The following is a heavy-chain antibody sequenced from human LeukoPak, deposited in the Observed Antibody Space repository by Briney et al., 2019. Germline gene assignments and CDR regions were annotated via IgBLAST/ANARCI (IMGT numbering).Heavy chain of an antibody. CDR1: GYTFTSYG. CDR2: ISAYNGNT. Sequence: ASVKVSCKASGYTFTSYGISWVRQAPGQGLEWMGWISAYNGNTNYAQKLQGRVTMTTDTSTSTAYMELRSLRSDDTAVYYCARGRIAAAGTPFDFYYYYYMDVWGKGTTVTVSS. V-gene: IGHV1-18*01. CDR3: ARGRIAAAGTPFDFYYYYYMDV. J-gene: IGHJ6*03. D-gene: IGHD6-13*01.